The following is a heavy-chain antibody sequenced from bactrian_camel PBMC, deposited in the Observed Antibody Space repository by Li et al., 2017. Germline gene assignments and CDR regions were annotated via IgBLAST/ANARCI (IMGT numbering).Heavy chain of an antibody. V-gene: IGHV3S40*01. CDR1: GFRISMYD. CDR3: APLLADDYKECPRADFGY. CDR2: ISSGGTST. J-gene: IGHJ6*01. D-gene: IGHD4*01. Sequence: VQLVESGGGLVQPGGSLKLSCAASGFRISMYDMTWVRQAPGKGLEWVSSISSGGTSTWYTDSVQGRFTISRHRTKNNTLYLQMNDLKPEDTAIYYCAPLLADDYKECPRADFGYWGPGTQVTVS.